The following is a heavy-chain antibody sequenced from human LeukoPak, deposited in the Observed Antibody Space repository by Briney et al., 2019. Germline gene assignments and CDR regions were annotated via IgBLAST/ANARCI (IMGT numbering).Heavy chain of an antibody. D-gene: IGHD5-12*01. Sequence: SETLSLTCTVSGGSISSYYWSWIRQPPGKGLEWIGYIYYSGSTNYNPSLKSRVTISVDTSKNQFSLKLSSVTAADTAVYYCARDRRGYVSWEFDYWGQGTLVTVSS. CDR1: GGSISSYY. CDR3: ARDRRGYVSWEFDY. CDR2: IYYSGST. V-gene: IGHV4-59*01. J-gene: IGHJ4*02.